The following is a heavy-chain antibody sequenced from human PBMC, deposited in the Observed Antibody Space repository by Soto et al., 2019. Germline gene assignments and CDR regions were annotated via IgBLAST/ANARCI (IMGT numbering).Heavy chain of an antibody. CDR3: ARSVRGVIMTYYYYGMDV. D-gene: IGHD3-10*01. V-gene: IGHV1-69*13. Sequence: SVKVSCKASGGTFSSYAISWVRQAPGQGLEWMGGIIPIFGTANYAQKFQGRVTITADESTSTAYMELSSLRSEDTAVYYCARSVRGVIMTYYYYGMDVWGQGTTVTVSS. J-gene: IGHJ6*02. CDR2: IIPIFGTA. CDR1: GGTFSSYA.